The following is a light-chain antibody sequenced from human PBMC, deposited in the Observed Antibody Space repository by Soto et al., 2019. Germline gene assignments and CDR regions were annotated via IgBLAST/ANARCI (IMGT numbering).Light chain of an antibody. V-gene: IGKV3-15*01. CDR2: GVS. Sequence: EVVMTQSPATLSVSPGERATLSCRASQNLSRNLAWYQQQPGQAPRLLIYGVSTRATGIPSRFSGSGSGTDFTLTVSRLQSEVFAVYYCQHYDSWPHTCGQGTKLEIK. CDR1: QNLSRN. CDR3: QHYDSWPHT. J-gene: IGKJ2*01.